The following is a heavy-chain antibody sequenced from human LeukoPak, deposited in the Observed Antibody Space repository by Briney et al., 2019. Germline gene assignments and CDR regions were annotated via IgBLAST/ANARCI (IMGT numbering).Heavy chain of an antibody. D-gene: IGHD3-10*01. CDR1: GGSFSGYY. Sequence: PSETLPLTCAVYGGSFSGYYWSWIRQPPGKGLQWIGEINHSASTSYNPSLKSRVTISVDTSKNQFSLKLSSVTAADTAVYYCAFMVRGVIIAFDIWGQGTMVAVSS. CDR2: INHSAST. V-gene: IGHV4-34*01. CDR3: AFMVRGVIIAFDI. J-gene: IGHJ3*02.